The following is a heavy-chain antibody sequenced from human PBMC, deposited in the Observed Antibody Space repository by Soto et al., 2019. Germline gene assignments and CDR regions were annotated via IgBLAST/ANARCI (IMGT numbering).Heavy chain of an antibody. CDR1: GYPFTSYD. CDR2: MSPNSGAT. V-gene: IGHV1-8*01. J-gene: IGHJ6*02. Sequence: ASLKLSCKASGYPFTSYDINWVRQATGQGLEWMGWMSPNSGATGYAQKFQGRVTMTRDTSISTAYMELSNLRSEDTAIYYCARGVDAGVDVWGQGTTVTVSS. CDR3: ARGVDAGVDV. D-gene: IGHD1-1*01.